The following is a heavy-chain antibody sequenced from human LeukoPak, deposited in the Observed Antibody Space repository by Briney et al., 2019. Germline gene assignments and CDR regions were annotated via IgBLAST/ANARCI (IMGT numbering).Heavy chain of an antibody. CDR2: INRSGST. CDR3: ARDLRYSYGSFDY. V-gene: IGHV4-34*01. J-gene: IGHJ4*02. D-gene: IGHD5-18*01. CDR1: GGSFSGYY. Sequence: ASETLSLTCAAYGGSFSGYYWSWVRQPPGKGLEWIGAINRSGSTTYYPSLKSGVIIIVNTSKNQFSLKLSSVTAADTAVYYCARDLRYSYGSFDYWGQGTLVTVSS.